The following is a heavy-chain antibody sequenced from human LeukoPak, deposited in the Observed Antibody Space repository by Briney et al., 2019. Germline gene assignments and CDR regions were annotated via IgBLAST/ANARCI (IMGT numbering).Heavy chain of an antibody. CDR2: IKQDGSEK. D-gene: IGHD3/OR15-3a*01. J-gene: IGHJ3*02. Sequence: GGSLRLSCAASGFTFSSYWMSWVRQAPGKGLDWVANIKQDGSEKYYVDSVKGRFTISRDNAKNSLYLQMNSLRAEDTAVYYCARLWSGYYLDAFDIWGQGTMVTVSS. CDR1: GFTFSSYW. V-gene: IGHV3-7*03. CDR3: ARLWSGYYLDAFDI.